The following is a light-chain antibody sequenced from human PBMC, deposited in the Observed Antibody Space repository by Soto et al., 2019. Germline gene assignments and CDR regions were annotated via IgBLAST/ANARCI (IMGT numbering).Light chain of an antibody. CDR3: QQYNSYPYT. CDR1: QGISNY. J-gene: IGKJ2*01. V-gene: IGKV1-16*02. Sequence: IQMTQSPSSLSASVGDRVTITCRAIQGISNYLSWFQHKPGKAPKSLIYAAVSLQSGVPSKFSGSGSGTDFTLTISSLQPEDFATYYCQQYNSYPYTFGQGTKLDIK. CDR2: AAV.